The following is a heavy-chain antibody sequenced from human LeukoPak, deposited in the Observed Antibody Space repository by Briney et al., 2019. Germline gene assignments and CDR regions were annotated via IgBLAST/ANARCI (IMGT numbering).Heavy chain of an antibody. D-gene: IGHD2-2*01. CDR3: ARAPAIVVVPAANYYYYGMDV. V-gene: IGHV4-61*02. J-gene: IGHJ6*02. CDR2: IYTSGST. Sequence: SQTLSLTCTVSGGSIGSGSYYWSWIRQPAGKGLEWIGRIYTSGSTNYNPPLKSRVTISVDTSKNQFSLKLSSVTAADTAVYYCARAPAIVVVPAANYYYYGMDVWGQGTTVTVSS. CDR1: GGSIGSGSYY.